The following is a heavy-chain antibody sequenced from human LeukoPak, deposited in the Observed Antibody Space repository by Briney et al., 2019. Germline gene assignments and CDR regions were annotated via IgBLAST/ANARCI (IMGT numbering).Heavy chain of an antibody. V-gene: IGHV3-23*01. CDR2: ISGSGGAST. CDR1: GFTFSSYA. D-gene: IGHD1-26*01. CDR3: VKDRGGSPFYGMDV. J-gene: IGHJ6*04. Sequence: GGSLRLSCAGSGFTFSSYAMSWVRQAPGKGLEWVSTISGSGGASTYYADSVKGRFTVSRDNSRNTLYLPMNSLRAEDTAVYYCVKDRGGSPFYGMDVWGKGTTVTVSS.